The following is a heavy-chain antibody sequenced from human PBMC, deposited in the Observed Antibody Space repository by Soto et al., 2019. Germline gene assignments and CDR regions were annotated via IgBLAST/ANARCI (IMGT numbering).Heavy chain of an antibody. J-gene: IGHJ3*02. V-gene: IGHV1-46*01. D-gene: IGHD3-3*01. CDR3: ARFLDAFDI. Sequence: ASVKVSCKASGYTFINFFIHWVRQAPGQGLEWVGIIIPSGGATTYPQKFQGRVTMTRDTSTSTVYMDVSSLRFDDTAVYYCARFLDAFDIWGQGTMVTVSS. CDR2: IIPSGGAT. CDR1: GYTFINFF.